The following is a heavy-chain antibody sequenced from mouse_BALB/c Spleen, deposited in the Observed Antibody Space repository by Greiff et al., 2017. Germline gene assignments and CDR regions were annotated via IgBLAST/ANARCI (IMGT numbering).Heavy chain of an antibody. Sequence: EVQLMESGAGLVQPGGSVRLSCAASGFTFTDYYMRWVRQPPGKALEWVGFIRHKANGYTTEYSAPVKGRFTVTRDNSQSILYLQMNTVSAEDSATAYCERDIVGQGDFDYWGQGTTLTVSS. J-gene: IGHJ2*01. CDR1: GFTFTDYY. V-gene: IGHV7-3*02. D-gene: IGHD3-3*01. CDR2: IRHKANGYTT. CDR3: ERDIVGQGDFDY.